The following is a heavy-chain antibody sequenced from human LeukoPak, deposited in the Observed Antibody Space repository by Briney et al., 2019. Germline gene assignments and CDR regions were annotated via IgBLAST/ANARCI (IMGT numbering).Heavy chain of an antibody. CDR3: AKRSIPS. CDR1: GFTFSGSA. CDR2: IRSKANSYVT. J-gene: IGHJ5*02. V-gene: IGHV3-73*01. Sequence: GGSLTLSCAASGFTFSGSAMHWVRQASGKGLEWVGRIRSKANSYVTAYAASVTGRFTISRDDSSNTAYLQMNSLRAEDTAVYYCAKRSIPSWGQGTLVTVSS.